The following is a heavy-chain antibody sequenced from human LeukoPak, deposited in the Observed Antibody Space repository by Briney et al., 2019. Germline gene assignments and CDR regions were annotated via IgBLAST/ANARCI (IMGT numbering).Heavy chain of an antibody. J-gene: IGHJ3*02. CDR3: TRAVRYYYDSSGYLNAFDT. V-gene: IGHV3-7*05. D-gene: IGHD3-22*01. Sequence: PGGSLRLSCAASGFTFSSYWMSWVRQAPGKGLEWVANIKQDGSDKYYVDSVKGRFTISRDNAKNSLYLQMNSLRAEDTALYYCTRAVRYYYDSSGYLNAFDTWGQGTMVTVSS. CDR1: GFTFSSYW. CDR2: IKQDGSDK.